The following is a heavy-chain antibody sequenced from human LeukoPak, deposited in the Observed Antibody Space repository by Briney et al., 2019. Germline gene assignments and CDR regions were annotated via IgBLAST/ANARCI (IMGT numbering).Heavy chain of an antibody. D-gene: IGHD4-23*01. J-gene: IGHJ4*02. Sequence: ASVKVSCKASGYTFSDYGISWVRQAPGQGLEWMGWISGYNENTNYAQKLQDRVTVTTDKSTSTYYMERRSLSSDDTALYYCARDELCGGNAYRCGVSEYWGQGTLVTVSS. CDR2: ISGYNENT. V-gene: IGHV1-18*01. CDR3: ARDELCGGNAYRCGVSEY. CDR1: GYTFSDYG.